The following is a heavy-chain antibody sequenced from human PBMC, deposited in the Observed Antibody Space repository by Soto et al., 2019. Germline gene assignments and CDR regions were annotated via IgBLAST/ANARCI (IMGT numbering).Heavy chain of an antibody. CDR3: ARVYGLVQHDDFWSGYYDY. CDR2: INPNGAST. Sequence: QVQLVQSGAEVMKPGASVKISCKTSGYTFTNNYINWVRQAPGQGLEWVGLINPNGASTTYAQTFPGRVSMTRDTSRSTVDMDLRSLRSDDTAVYYCARVYGLVQHDDFWSGYYDYWGQGTLVTVSS. V-gene: IGHV1-46*01. CDR1: GYTFTNNY. J-gene: IGHJ4*02. D-gene: IGHD3-3*01.